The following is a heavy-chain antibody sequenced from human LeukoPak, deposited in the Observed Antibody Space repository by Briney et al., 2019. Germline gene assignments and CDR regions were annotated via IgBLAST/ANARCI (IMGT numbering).Heavy chain of an antibody. CDR3: ARRDYDNSGSKHADY. V-gene: IGHV5-51*01. Sequence: GESLKISCKGSGYSFTSYWIGWVRQLPGKGLELMGLIYPGNSDTRYSPSFQGQVTISADKSISTAYLQWRSLKASDTAMYYCARRDYDNSGSKHADYWGQGTLVAVSS. CDR1: GYSFTSYW. D-gene: IGHD3-22*01. CDR2: IYPGNSDT. J-gene: IGHJ4*02.